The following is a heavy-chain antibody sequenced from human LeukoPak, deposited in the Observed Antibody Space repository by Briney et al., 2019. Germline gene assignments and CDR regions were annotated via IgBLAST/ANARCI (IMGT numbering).Heavy chain of an antibody. CDR3: ARAPVLRFLEWLRTSPIYYFDY. D-gene: IGHD3-3*01. Sequence: RASVKVSCKASGYTFTSYGISWVRQAPGQGLEWMGWISAYNGNTNYAQKLQGRVTMTTDTSTSTAYMELRSLRSDDTAVYYCARAPVLRFLEWLRTSPIYYFDYWGQGTLVTVSS. V-gene: IGHV1-18*01. CDR2: ISAYNGNT. J-gene: IGHJ4*02. CDR1: GYTFTSYG.